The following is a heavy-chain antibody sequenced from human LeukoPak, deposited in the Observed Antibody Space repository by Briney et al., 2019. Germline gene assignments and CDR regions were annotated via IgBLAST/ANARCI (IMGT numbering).Heavy chain of an antibody. CDR3: ARARMGSAYDYLDY. J-gene: IGHJ4*02. D-gene: IGHD5-12*01. Sequence: ASVKVSCKASGYTFTGYYMHWVRQAPGQGLEWMGWINPNSGGTNYAQKFQGRVAMTRDTSTSTTYMELSRLRSDDTAVYYCARARMGSAYDYLDYWGQGTLVTVSS. V-gene: IGHV1-2*02. CDR1: GYTFTGYY. CDR2: INPNSGGT.